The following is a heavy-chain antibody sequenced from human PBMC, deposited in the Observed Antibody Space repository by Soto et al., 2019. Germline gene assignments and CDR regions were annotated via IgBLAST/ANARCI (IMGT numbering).Heavy chain of an antibody. D-gene: IGHD3-22*01. CDR3: ARQIYDSDTGPNFQYYFDS. CDR1: EYSFAGYW. V-gene: IGHV5-10-1*01. J-gene: IGHJ4*02. CDR2: IDPSDSQT. Sequence: GESLKISCKGSEYSFAGYWITWVRQKPGKGLEWMGRIDPSDSQTYYSPSFRGHVTISVTKSITTVFLQWSSLRASDTAMYYCARQIYDSDTGPNFQYYFDSWGQGTPVTVSS.